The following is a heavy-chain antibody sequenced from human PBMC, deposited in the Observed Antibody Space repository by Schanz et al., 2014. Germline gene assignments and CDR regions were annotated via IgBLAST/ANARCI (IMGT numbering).Heavy chain of an antibody. Sequence: EVQLVESGGGMVQPGGSLRLSCAASGFTFRSYSMNWVRQAPGKGLEWISYISSTSRATYYADSVKGRFTISRDNSKNTLYLQMNSLRAEDTAVYYCAKDQGSYGSGSYSYFDYWGQGTLATVSS. J-gene: IGHJ4*02. CDR2: ISSTSRAT. D-gene: IGHD3-10*01. V-gene: IGHV3-48*01. CDR3: AKDQGSYGSGSYSYFDY. CDR1: GFTFRSYS.